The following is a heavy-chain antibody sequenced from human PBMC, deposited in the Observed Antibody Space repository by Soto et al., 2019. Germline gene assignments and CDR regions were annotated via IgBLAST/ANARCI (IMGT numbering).Heavy chain of an antibody. CDR1: GGSFSSYY. CDR3: ARGITMVRGVIHTPYFDY. Sequence: ASETLSLTCTVSGGSFSSYYWSWIRQPPGKGLEWIGYIYNSGSTYYNPSLKSRVTISVDTSKNQFSLKLGSVTAADTAVYCCARGITMVRGVIHTPYFDYWGQGTLVTVSS. CDR2: IYNSGST. V-gene: IGHV4-59*12. J-gene: IGHJ4*02. D-gene: IGHD3-10*01.